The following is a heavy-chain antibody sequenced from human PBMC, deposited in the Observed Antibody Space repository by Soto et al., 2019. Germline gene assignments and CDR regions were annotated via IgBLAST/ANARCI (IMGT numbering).Heavy chain of an antibody. D-gene: IGHD6-19*01. Sequence: GGSLRLSCAASGFTVSSKYMSWVRQAPGRGLEWVSLINSGGSTSHADSVKGRFTISRDNSKNTLYLQMNSLRAEDTAVYYCAKTGQQWLLPFDYWGQGTLVTVSS. CDR3: AKTGQQWLLPFDY. CDR2: INSGGST. V-gene: IGHV3-66*01. CDR1: GFTVSSKY. J-gene: IGHJ4*02.